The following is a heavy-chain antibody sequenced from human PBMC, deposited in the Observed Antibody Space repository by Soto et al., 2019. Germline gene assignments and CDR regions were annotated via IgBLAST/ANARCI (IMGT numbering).Heavy chain of an antibody. CDR3: AGGYSSSWYLGGNDY. V-gene: IGHV1-58*01. D-gene: IGHD6-13*01. Sequence: GASVKVSCKASGFTFTSSAVQWVRQARGQRLEWIGWIVVGSGNTNYAQKFQERVTITRDMSTSTAYMELSSLRSEDTAVYYCAGGYSSSWYLGGNDYWGQGTLVTVSS. CDR2: IVVGSGNT. J-gene: IGHJ4*02. CDR1: GFTFTSSA.